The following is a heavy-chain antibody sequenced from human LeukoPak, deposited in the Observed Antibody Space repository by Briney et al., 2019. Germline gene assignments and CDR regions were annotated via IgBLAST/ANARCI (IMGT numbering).Heavy chain of an antibody. Sequence: SETLSLTCSVSNYSISSGYYWDWVRQPPGKGLEWIGSIHHSGSTYFNPSLKSRVTISLDLSKNQFSLKLSSVTAADTAVYYCAREGGHVEMATIDYWGQGTLVTVSS. D-gene: IGHD5-24*01. J-gene: IGHJ4*02. CDR2: IHHSGST. CDR3: AREGGHVEMATIDY. CDR1: NYSISSGYY. V-gene: IGHV4-38-2*02.